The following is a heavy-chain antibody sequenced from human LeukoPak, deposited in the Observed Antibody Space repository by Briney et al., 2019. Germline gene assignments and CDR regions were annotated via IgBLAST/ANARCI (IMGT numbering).Heavy chain of an antibody. CDR1: GFTFSDCY. D-gene: IGHD2-2*01. Sequence: KPGGSLRLSCAASGFTFSDCYMSWIRQAPGKGLEWVSYISSSGSTIYYADSVKGRFTISRDNAKNSLYLQMNSLRAEDTAVYYCARIVVVPAAMPAAAYMDVWGKGTTVTISS. J-gene: IGHJ6*03. CDR3: ARIVVVPAAMPAAAYMDV. CDR2: ISSSGSTI. V-gene: IGHV3-11*04.